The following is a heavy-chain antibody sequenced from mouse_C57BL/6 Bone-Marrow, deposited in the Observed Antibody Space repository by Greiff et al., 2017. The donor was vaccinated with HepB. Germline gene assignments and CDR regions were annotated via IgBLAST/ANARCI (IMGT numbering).Heavy chain of an antibody. CDR3: ASGITTDVDY. CDR1: GYTFTSYW. V-gene: IGHV1-50*01. CDR2: IDPSDSYT. Sequence: QVQLQQPGAELVKPGASVKLSCKASGYTFTSYWMQWVKQRPGQGLEWIGEIDPSDSYTNYNQKFKGKATLTVDTSSSTAYMQLSSLTSEDSAVYYCASGITTDVDYWGQGTTLTVSS. J-gene: IGHJ2*01. D-gene: IGHD2-4*01.